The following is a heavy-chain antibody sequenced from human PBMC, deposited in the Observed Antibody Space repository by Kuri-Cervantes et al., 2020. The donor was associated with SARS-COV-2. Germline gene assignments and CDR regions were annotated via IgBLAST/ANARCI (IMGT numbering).Heavy chain of an antibody. CDR1: GGPISSYY. V-gene: IGHV4-59*01. J-gene: IGHJ2*01. CDR2: IYYSGST. Sequence: SETLSLTGTXXGGPISSYYXSWIRXPPGXGLEWXGYIYYSGSTXXNPSLXSRVTXXXDTSKNQFSLXLXXXTAAXXAVYXCARXXYWYFDLWGRGTLVTVSS. CDR3: ARXXYWYFDL.